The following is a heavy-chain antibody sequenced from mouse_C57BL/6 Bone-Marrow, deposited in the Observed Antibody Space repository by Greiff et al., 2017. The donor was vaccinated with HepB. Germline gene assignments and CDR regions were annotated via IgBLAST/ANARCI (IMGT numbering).Heavy chain of an antibody. D-gene: IGHD1-1*01. V-gene: IGHV7-1*01. J-gene: IGHJ1*03. CDR1: GFTFSDFY. Sequence: EVNVVESGGGLVQSGRSLRLSCATSGFTFSDFYMEWVRQAPGTGLEWIAASRNKANDYATEYSSSVKGRLIVSSDSSQSILYLPMNALRAEDTAVYYCARGYNGSSFWYFDVWGTGTTVTVSS. CDR2: SRNKANDYAT. CDR3: ARGYNGSSFWYFDV.